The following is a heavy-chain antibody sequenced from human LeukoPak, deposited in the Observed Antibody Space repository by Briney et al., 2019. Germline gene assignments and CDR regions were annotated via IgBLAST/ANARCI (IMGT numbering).Heavy chain of an antibody. CDR1: GFSFSVYW. D-gene: IGHD3-9*01. Sequence: GGSLRLSCAASGFSFSVYWMHWVRQAPGKGPVWVSRIKTDGSITDYADFVKGRFTISRDNAKNTLYLQMNSLRAEDTAVYYCARAYYDILTAYDYWGQGTLVTVSS. J-gene: IGHJ4*02. CDR3: ARAYYDILTAYDY. CDR2: IKTDGSIT. V-gene: IGHV3-74*01.